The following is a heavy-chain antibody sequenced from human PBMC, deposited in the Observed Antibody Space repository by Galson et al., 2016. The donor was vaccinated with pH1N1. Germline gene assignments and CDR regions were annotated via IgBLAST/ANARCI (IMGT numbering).Heavy chain of an antibody. Sequence: TLSLTCTVSGGSISSAFYYWSWIRQHPGKGLEWIGYIYYSGSTYYNPSLKSRVTISVDTSKNQFSLKLSSVTAADTAVYYCAGEGEMDVDRTYYFDSWGQGTLVTVSS. V-gene: IGHV4-31*03. J-gene: IGHJ4*02. D-gene: IGHD3-16*01. CDR1: GGSISSAFYY. CDR2: IYYSGST. CDR3: AGEGEMDVDRTYYFDS.